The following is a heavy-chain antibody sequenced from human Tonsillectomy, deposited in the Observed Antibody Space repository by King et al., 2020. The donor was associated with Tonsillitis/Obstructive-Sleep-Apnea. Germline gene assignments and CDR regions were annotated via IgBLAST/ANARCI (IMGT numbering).Heavy chain of an antibody. D-gene: IGHD1-7*01. CDR2: IYWDDDK. V-gene: IGHV2-5*02. CDR1: GFSLSTSGVG. CDR3: EHNSYNWNSRADAFDI. J-gene: IGHJ3*02. Sequence: TLKESGPTLVKPTQTLTLTCTFSGFSLSTSGVGVAWIRQPPGKALEWLALIYWDDDKRYSPSLKSRVTITKDTTKNQVVHTMTNMDPVDTATYDCEHNSYNWNSRADAFDIWGQGTMVTVSS.